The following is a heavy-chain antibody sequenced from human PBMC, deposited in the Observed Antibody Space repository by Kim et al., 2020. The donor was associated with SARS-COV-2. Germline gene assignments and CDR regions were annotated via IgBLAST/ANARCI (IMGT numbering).Heavy chain of an antibody. J-gene: IGHJ6*02. CDR3: TTGPVLGYFDSYYYYYGMDV. Sequence: RFTISRDASKNTLYLQMNSLKTEDTAVYYCTTGPVLGYFDSYYYYYGMDVWGQGTTVTVSS. D-gene: IGHD3-9*01. V-gene: IGHV3-15*01.